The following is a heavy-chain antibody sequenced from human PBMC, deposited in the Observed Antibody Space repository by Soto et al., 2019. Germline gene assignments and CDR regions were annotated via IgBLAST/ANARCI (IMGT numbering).Heavy chain of an antibody. Sequence: GGSLRLSCAASGFTVSSNYMTWFRQAPGKGLEWVSVIHTDGYTYYADSVKARFTISRDNSKNTRFLQLNRLRAEDTAVYYCAREAGSSRYYFGLDVWGQGTTVTVSS. CDR1: GFTVSSNY. V-gene: IGHV3-53*01. J-gene: IGHJ6*02. D-gene: IGHD3-10*01. CDR3: AREAGSSRYYFGLDV. CDR2: IHTDGYT.